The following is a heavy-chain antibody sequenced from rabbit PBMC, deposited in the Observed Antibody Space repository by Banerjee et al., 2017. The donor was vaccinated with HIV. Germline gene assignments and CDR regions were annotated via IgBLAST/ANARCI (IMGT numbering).Heavy chain of an antibody. J-gene: IGHJ4*01. D-gene: IGHD8-1*01. Sequence: QSLEESGGDLVKPGASLTLTCTASGFTLSSYWMCWVRQAPGKGLEWIACIYGSSGSTYYASWAKGRFTISKTSSTTVTLQMTSLTAADTATYFCARDQSGDSYYPYYFNLWGPGTLVTVS. CDR3: ARDQSGDSYYPYYFNL. V-gene: IGHV1S40*01. CDR2: IYGSSGST. CDR1: GFTLSSYW.